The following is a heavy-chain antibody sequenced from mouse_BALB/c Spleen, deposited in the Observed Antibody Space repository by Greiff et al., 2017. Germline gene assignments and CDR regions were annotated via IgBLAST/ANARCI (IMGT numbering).Heavy chain of an antibody. J-gene: IGHJ4*01. CDR1: GFTIKDYY. V-gene: IGHV14-1*02. D-gene: IGHD2-13*01. CDR3: VITYADWRAMDY. Sequence: VQLQQSGAELVRPGALVKLSCKASGFTIKDYYMHWVKQRPEQGLEWIGWIDPENGNTIYDPKFQGKASITADTSSNTAYLQLSSLTSEDTAVYYCVITYADWRAMDYWGQGTSVTVSS. CDR2: IDPENGNT.